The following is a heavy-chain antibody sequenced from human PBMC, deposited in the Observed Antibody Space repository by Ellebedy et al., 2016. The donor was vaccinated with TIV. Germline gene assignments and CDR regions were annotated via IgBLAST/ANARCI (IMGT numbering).Heavy chain of an antibody. J-gene: IGHJ4*02. CDR2: IYYSGST. CDR3: ARAYGRYNWNDILFDY. D-gene: IGHD1-20*01. V-gene: IGHV4-61*01. CDR1: GGSVSSGSYY. Sequence: SETLSLXXTVSGGSVSSGSYYWSWIRQPPGKGLEWIGYIYYSGSTNYNPSLKSRVTISVDTSKNQFSLKLSSVTAADTAVYYCARAYGRYNWNDILFDYWGQGTLVTVSS.